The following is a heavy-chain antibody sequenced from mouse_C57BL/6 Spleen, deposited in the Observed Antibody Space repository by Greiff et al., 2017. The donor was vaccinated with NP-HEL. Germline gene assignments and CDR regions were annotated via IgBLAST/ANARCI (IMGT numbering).Heavy chain of an antibody. CDR1: GYSFTGYY. Sequence: VQLQQSGPELVKPGASVKISCKASGYSFTGYYMNWVKQSPEKSLEWIGEINPSTGGTTYNQKFKAKATLTVDKSSSTAYMQLKSLTSEDSAVYYSARSEYYGSSYAMDYWGQGTSVTVSS. J-gene: IGHJ4*01. V-gene: IGHV1-42*01. CDR2: INPSTGGT. CDR3: ARSEYYGSSYAMDY. D-gene: IGHD1-1*01.